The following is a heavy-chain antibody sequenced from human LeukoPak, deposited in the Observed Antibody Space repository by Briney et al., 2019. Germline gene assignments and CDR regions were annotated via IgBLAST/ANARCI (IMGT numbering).Heavy chain of an antibody. V-gene: IGHV3-30*18. CDR3: AKDHYYDSSGYSP. CDR1: GFTFSSYG. Sequence: PGGSLRLSCAASGFTFSSYGMHWVRRAPGKGLEWVAVISYDGSNKYYADSVKGRFTISRDNSKNTLYLQMNSLRAEDTAVYYCAKDHYYDSSGYSPWGQGTLVTVSS. J-gene: IGHJ5*02. CDR2: ISYDGSNK. D-gene: IGHD3-22*01.